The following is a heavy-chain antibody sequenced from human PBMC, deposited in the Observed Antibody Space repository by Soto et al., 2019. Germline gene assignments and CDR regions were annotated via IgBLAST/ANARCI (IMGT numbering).Heavy chain of an antibody. CDR3: GASIFYYGMDV. CDR1: VYTFTNYW. Sequence: GESLKIACKGSVYTFTNYWIGWVRQMPGKGLEWMGIIYPGDSDTNYNPSIQGLVTISADKSITTTYLRWTSLKASDTAISYCGASIFYYGMDVWGQGTTVTVSS. CDR2: IYPGDSDT. V-gene: IGHV5-51*01. J-gene: IGHJ6*02.